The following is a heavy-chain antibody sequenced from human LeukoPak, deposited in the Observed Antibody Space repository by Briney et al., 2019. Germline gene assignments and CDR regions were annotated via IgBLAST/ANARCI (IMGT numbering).Heavy chain of an antibody. CDR1: GFTFSSYG. D-gene: IGHD4-17*01. Sequence: GRSLRLSCAASGFTFSSYGMHWVRQAPGKGLEWVAVIWHDGSNKYYADSVKGRFTISRDNSKNTLYLQMNSLRAEDTAVYYCARDLDDYGDYNWFDPWGQGTLVTVSS. CDR2: IWHDGSNK. J-gene: IGHJ5*02. V-gene: IGHV3-33*01. CDR3: ARDLDDYGDYNWFDP.